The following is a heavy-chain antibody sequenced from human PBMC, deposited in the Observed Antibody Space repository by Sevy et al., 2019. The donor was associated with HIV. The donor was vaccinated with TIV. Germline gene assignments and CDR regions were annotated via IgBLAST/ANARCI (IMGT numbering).Heavy chain of an antibody. J-gene: IGHJ4*02. Sequence: SETLSLTCAVSGYSISSRYYWGWVRQPPGKGLEWIASMYYSGSTYYNPSLRSRVTISLDTSENQFSLKLTSVTAAETAVYYCASDITSNWLFFDYWGQGILVTVSS. V-gene: IGHV4-38-2*01. CDR3: ASDITSNWLFFDY. CDR1: GYSISSRYY. D-gene: IGHD6-13*01. CDR2: MYYSGST.